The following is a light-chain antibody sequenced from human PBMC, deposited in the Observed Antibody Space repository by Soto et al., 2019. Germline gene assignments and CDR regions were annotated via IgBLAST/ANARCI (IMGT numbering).Light chain of an antibody. J-gene: IGLJ1*01. Sequence: QSALTQPASVSGSPGQSITISCTGTSSDVGSYNLVSWYQQHPGKAPKLMIYEGSKRPSGVSNRFSGSKSGNTASLTISGLQVEDEADYYCCSYAGSSTFVFGTGTKVT. CDR3: CSYAGSSTFV. CDR2: EGS. V-gene: IGLV2-23*01. CDR1: SSDVGSYNL.